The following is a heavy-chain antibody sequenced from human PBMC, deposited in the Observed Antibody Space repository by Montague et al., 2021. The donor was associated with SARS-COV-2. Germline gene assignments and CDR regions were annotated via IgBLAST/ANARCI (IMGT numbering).Heavy chain of an antibody. D-gene: IGHD4-17*01. J-gene: IGHJ6*02. Sequence: SETLSLTCTVSGGSISTSYYWGWIRQPPWKGLEWIRSIYYSGSTYYHPXXTSRVTISVDTSKNQFSLKLSSVTAADTAVYYWARDATVTTCYYYGMDVWGQGTTVTVSS. CDR1: GGSISTSYY. CDR3: ARDATVTTCYYYGMDV. V-gene: IGHV4-39*07. CDR2: IYYSGST.